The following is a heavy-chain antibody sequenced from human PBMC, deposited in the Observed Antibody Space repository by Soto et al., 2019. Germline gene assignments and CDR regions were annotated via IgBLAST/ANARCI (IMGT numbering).Heavy chain of an antibody. CDR2: IWYDGSEQ. CDR1: GFTFRNHG. CDR3: ARDLGWPAARFDP. V-gene: IGHV3-33*01. Sequence: GGSLRLSCAASGFTFRNHGMHWVRLAPGKGLEWVAVIWYDGSEQYHADSVKGRFTISRDNSKNTLYLQMNNLRGDDTAVYYCARDLGWPAARFDPWGQGTLVTVSS. J-gene: IGHJ5*02. D-gene: IGHD2-2*01.